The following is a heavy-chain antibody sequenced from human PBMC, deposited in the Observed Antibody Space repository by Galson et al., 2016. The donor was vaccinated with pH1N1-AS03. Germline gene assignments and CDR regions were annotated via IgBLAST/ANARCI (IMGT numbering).Heavy chain of an antibody. CDR2: ISAYNGNT. V-gene: IGHV1-18*01. Sequence: SVKVSCKASGYTFTSYGITWVRQAPGQGLEWMGWISAYNGNTKYAQKFPGRVTMTTDTSTSTAYMELRGLRSDDTAVYYCAKVGGEGYNWDFYGMDVWGQGTTVTVSS. D-gene: IGHD5-24*01. CDR3: AKVGGEGYNWDFYGMDV. J-gene: IGHJ6*02. CDR1: GYTFTSYG.